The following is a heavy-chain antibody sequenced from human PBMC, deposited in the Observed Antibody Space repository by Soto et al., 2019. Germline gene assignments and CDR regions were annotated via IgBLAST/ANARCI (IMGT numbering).Heavy chain of an antibody. CDR1: GFTFSSYS. Sequence: GGSLRLSCAASGFTFSSYSMNWVRQAPGKGLEWVSSISSSSSYIYYADSVKGRFTISRDNAKNSLYLQMNSLRAEDTAVYYCARDQNIVATITGDAFDIWGQGTMVTVSS. J-gene: IGHJ3*02. V-gene: IGHV3-21*01. CDR3: ARDQNIVATITGDAFDI. D-gene: IGHD5-12*01. CDR2: ISSSSSYI.